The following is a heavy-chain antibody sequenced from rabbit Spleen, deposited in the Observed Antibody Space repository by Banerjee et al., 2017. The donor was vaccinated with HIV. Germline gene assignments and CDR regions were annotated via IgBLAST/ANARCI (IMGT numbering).Heavy chain of an antibody. D-gene: IGHD1-1*01. CDR2: IDTNSGTT. CDR3: ARDLIGVIGWNFNL. Sequence: QSVEESGGDLVKPGASLTLTCTASGFDLSGYYYICWVRQAPGKGLEWIGCIDTNSGTTYYASWAKGRFTISKTSPTTVTLQMTSLTAADTATYFCARDLIGVIGWNFNLWGPGTLVTVS. J-gene: IGHJ4*01. CDR1: GFDLSGYYY. V-gene: IGHV1S40*01.